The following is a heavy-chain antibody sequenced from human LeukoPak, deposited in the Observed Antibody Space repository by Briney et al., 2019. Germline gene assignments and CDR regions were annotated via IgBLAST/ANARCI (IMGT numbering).Heavy chain of an antibody. D-gene: IGHD3-10*01. V-gene: IGHV3-30-3*01. CDR2: ISYDGSNK. Sequence: GGSLRLSCAASGFTFSSYAMHWVRQAPGKGLEWVAVISYDGSNKYYADSVKGRFTISRDNSKNTLYLQMNSLRAEDTAVYYCASGITMVRGAIVYYFDYWGQGTLVTVSS. CDR1: GFTFSSYA. J-gene: IGHJ4*02. CDR3: ASGITMVRGAIVYYFDY.